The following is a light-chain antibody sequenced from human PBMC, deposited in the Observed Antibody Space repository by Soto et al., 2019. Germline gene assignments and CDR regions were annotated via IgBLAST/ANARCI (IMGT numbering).Light chain of an antibody. CDR3: CSYAAGDSVK. Sequence: QSVLTQPRSVSGSPGQSVTISCSGTSSDVGSYNYVSWHQQQPGKAPKLVIDDVTHRPSGVPDRFSAYNAGITASVTISCLHADDEAYYYCCSYAAGDSVKFGGGTTVTVL. CDR1: SSDVGSYNY. J-gene: IGLJ2*01. CDR2: DVT. V-gene: IGLV2-11*01.